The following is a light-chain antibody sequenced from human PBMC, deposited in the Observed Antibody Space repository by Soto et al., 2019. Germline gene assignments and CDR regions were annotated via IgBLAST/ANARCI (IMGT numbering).Light chain of an antibody. J-gene: IGKJ1*01. CDR2: WAS. CDR1: QSVLHSSNNKNY. Sequence: DIVMTQSPDSLAVSLGERATINCKSSQSVLHSSNNKNYLAWYLQKPGQPPKLLISWASTRESGVPDRFSASGSGTDFTLTISSLQAEDVAVYYCQQYYTIPPTFGQGTKVELK. V-gene: IGKV4-1*01. CDR3: QQYYTIPPT.